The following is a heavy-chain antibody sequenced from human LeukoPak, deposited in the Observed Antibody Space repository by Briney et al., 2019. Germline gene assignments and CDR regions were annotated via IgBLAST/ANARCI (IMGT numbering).Heavy chain of an antibody. J-gene: IGHJ4*02. Sequence: GGSLRLSRAASGFTSSSYWMSWVCQAPGKGLEWVANIKQDGSEKYYVASVKGRFPISRDNVKNSSYLQMSILRAEDTPVYYGARDRGGYDDPPDYWGQGTLVTVSS. CDR3: ARDRGGYDDPPDY. D-gene: IGHD5-12*01. CDR2: IKQDGSEK. CDR1: GFTSSSYW. V-gene: IGHV3-7*04.